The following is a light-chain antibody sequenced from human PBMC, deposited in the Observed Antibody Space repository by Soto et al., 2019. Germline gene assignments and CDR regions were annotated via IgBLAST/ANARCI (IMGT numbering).Light chain of an antibody. CDR3: QQYNNWLTWT. V-gene: IGKV3-15*01. CDR1: QSVSSN. J-gene: IGKJ1*01. CDR2: DAS. Sequence: EIVMTQSPATLSVSPGERVTLSCRASQSVSSNLAWYQQKPGQAPRLLIYDASTRATGIPARFSGSGSGTKFTLTISSLQSEDFAVYYCQQYNNWLTWTFGQGTKVDIK.